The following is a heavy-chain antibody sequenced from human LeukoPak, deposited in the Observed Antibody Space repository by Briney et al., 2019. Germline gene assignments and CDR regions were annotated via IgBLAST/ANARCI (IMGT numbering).Heavy chain of an antibody. CDR2: IIPILGIA. J-gene: IGHJ3*02. Sequence: GASVKVSCKASGGTFSSYAISWVRQAPGQGLEWMERIIPILGIANYAQKFQGRVTITADKSTSTAYMELSSLRSEDTAVYYCASRHYGGNLPTDAFDIWGQGTMVTVSS. CDR1: GGTFSSYA. V-gene: IGHV1-69*04. CDR3: ASRHYGGNLPTDAFDI. D-gene: IGHD4-23*01.